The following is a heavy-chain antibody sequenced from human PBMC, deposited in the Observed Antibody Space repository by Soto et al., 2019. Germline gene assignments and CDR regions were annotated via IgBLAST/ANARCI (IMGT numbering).Heavy chain of an antibody. CDR3: VRARNYDYIWGSSTPEAGY. CDR2: ISSSSSYI. V-gene: IGHV3-21*01. CDR1: GFTFSSYS. J-gene: IGHJ4*02. Sequence: GGSLRLSCAASGFTFSSYSMNWVRQAPGKGLEWVSSISSSSSYIYYADSVKGRFTISRDNAKNSLYLQMNSLRAEDTAVYYCVRARNYDYIWGSSTPEAGYWGQGTLVTVSS. D-gene: IGHD3-16*01.